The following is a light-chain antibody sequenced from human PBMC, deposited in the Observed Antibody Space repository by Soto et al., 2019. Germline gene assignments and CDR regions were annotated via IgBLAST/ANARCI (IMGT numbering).Light chain of an antibody. CDR1: QGISSY. CDR2: AAS. CDR3: QQYYSYPS. Sequence: AIRMTQSPSSLSASTGDRVTITCRASQGISSYLAWYQQKPGKAPKLLIYAASTLQSGVPSRFSGSGSGTDFTLTISCLQSEDFATDYCQQYYSYPSFGQGTKVEIK. V-gene: IGKV1-8*01. J-gene: IGKJ1*01.